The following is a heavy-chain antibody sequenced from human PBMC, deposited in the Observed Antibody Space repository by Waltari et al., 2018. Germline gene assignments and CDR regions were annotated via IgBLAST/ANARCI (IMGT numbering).Heavy chain of an antibody. V-gene: IGHV4-39*07. J-gene: IGHJ4*02. Sequence: QLQLQESGPGLVKPSETLSLTCTVSGGSISSGSYYWGWIRQPPGKGLESIGYISYSGTTYYNWSLKSRVTMSVDTSRDQYSLSLRSVAAADTAVYYCARTTQQLRFLEECFDYWGQGTLVTVSS. CDR1: GGSISSGSYY. D-gene: IGHD3-3*01. CDR2: ISYSGTT. CDR3: ARTTQQLRFLEECFDY.